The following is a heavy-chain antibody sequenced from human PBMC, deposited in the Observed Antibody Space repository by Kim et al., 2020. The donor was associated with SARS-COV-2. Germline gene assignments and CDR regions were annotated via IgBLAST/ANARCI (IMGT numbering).Heavy chain of an antibody. V-gene: IGHV3-23*01. J-gene: IGHJ4*02. CDR1: GFIFDNFA. CDR3: TKNT. Sequence: GGSLRLSCVGSGFIFDNFAMGWVRQAPGKGLEWVSAISGSGDETYYADSVKGRFTISRDNFKNTLFLQMNILRIEDTALYYCTKNTWGQGTLVTVSS. CDR2: ISGSGDET.